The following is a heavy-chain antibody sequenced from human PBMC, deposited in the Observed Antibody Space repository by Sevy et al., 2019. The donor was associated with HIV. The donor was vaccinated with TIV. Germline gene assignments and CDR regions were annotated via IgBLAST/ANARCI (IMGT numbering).Heavy chain of an antibody. Sequence: GGSLRLSCVVTGFTFSDYWMSWVRQAPGKGLEWVANIIQDGSEMHYVDSVKGRFTIFRDNDKNLLYLQMNSLRAEDTAVYSGVRDYYDCSGSYPWVYWGQGTLVTVSS. V-gene: IGHV3-7*01. D-gene: IGHD3-22*01. CDR2: IIQDGSEM. CDR3: VRDYYDCSGSYPWVY. CDR1: GFTFSDYW. J-gene: IGHJ4*02.